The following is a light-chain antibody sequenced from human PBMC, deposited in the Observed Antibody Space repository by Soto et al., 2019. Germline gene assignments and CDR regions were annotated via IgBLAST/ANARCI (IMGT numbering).Light chain of an antibody. CDR2: DAS. CDR3: QHYDNLPPT. J-gene: IGKJ1*01. V-gene: IGKV1-33*01. CDR1: QDISNY. Sequence: DIQMTQSPSSLSASVGDRVTITCQASQDISNYLNWYQQKPGKAPKLLIYDASNLETGVPSRFSGSGSGTDFTFTVSSLQPEDIAAYYCQHYDNLPPTFGQGTKVEIK.